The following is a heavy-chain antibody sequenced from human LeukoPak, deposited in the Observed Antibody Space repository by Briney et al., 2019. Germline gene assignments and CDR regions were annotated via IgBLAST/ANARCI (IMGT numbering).Heavy chain of an antibody. CDR3: ARVVGRYCSSTSCYTGGGYFDF. V-gene: IGHV1-46*01. CDR2: INPSGGST. D-gene: IGHD2-2*02. J-gene: IGHJ4*02. Sequence: ASVKVSCMASGYTFTSYYMHWVRQAPGQGLEWMGIINPSGGSTSYAQKFQGRVTMTRDMSTSTVYMELSSLRSEDTAVYYCARVVGRYCSSTSCYTGGGYFDFWGQGTLVTVYS. CDR1: GYTFTSYY.